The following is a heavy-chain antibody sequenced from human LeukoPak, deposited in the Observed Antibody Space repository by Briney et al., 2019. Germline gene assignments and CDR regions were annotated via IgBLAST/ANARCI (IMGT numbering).Heavy chain of an antibody. CDR1: GATFSSYA. CDR3: ARTGSIAAAGTMTYFDY. D-gene: IGHD6-13*01. CDR2: IIPIFGTA. Sequence: SVKVSCKASGATFSSYAISWVRQAPGQGLEWMGRIIPIFGTANYAQKFQGRVTITTDESTSTAYMELSSLRSEDTAVYYCARTGSIAAAGTMTYFDYWGQGTLVTVSS. J-gene: IGHJ4*02. V-gene: IGHV1-69*05.